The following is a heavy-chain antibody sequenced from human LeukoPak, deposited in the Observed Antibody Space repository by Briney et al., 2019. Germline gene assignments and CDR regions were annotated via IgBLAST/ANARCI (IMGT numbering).Heavy chain of an antibody. CDR2: VIPIFGTA. J-gene: IGHJ6*02. Sequence: ASVKVSCKASGGTFSSYAISWVRQAPGQGLEWMGGVIPIFGTANYAQKFQGRVTITADESTSTAYMELSSLRSEDTAVYYCARVYCSSTSCADYYYYGMDVWGQGTMVTVSS. CDR3: ARVYCSSTSCADYYYYGMDV. V-gene: IGHV1-69*13. CDR1: GGTFSSYA. D-gene: IGHD2-2*01.